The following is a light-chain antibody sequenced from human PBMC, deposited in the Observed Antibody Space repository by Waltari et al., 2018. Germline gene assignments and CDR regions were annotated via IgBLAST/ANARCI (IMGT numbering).Light chain of an antibody. J-gene: IGLJ2*01. CDR3: QSTDNSGTYVV. Sequence: SYELTQPPSVSVSPGQTARITCSGDALPRQSSFWYQQRSGQAHVLVIYKDTERPSGIPERFSGSSSGTRVTFTISGVQAQDEADYYCQSTDNSGTYVVFGGGTKLTVL. CDR1: ALPRQS. CDR2: KDT. V-gene: IGLV3-25*03.